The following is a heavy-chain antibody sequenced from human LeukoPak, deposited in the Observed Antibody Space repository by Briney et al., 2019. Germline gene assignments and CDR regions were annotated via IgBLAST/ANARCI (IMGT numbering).Heavy chain of an antibody. CDR1: GYTFTSYG. J-gene: IGHJ4*02. Sequence: ASVKVSCKASGYTFTSYGISWVRQAPGQGLEWMGWISAYNGNTNYAQKLQGRVTMTTDTSTSTAYMELRSLRSDDTAVYYCARGRVFLEWLPGFDYWGQGTLVTVSS. CDR2: ISAYNGNT. V-gene: IGHV1-18*01. CDR3: ARGRVFLEWLPGFDY. D-gene: IGHD3-3*01.